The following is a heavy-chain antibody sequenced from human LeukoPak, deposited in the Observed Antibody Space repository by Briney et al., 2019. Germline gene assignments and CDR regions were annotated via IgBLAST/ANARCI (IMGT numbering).Heavy chain of an antibody. V-gene: IGHV4-34*01. J-gene: IGHJ3*02. Sequence: KTSETLSLTCAVYGGSFSGYYWSWIRQPPGKGLEWIGEINHSGSTNYNPSLKSRVTISVDTSKNQFSLKLSSVTAADTAVYYCAKKRYYYGSGTRNQNAFDIWGQGTMVTVSS. CDR2: INHSGST. CDR1: GGSFSGYY. CDR3: AKKRYYYGSGTRNQNAFDI. D-gene: IGHD3-10*01.